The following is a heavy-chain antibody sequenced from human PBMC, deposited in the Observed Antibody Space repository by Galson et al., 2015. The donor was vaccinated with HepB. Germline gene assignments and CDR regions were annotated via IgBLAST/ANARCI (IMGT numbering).Heavy chain of an antibody. Sequence: SLRLSCAASGFTFSSYSMNWVRQAPGKGLEWVSYISSSSSTIYYADSVKGRFTISRDNAKNSLYLQMNSLRDEDTAVYYCARGIPHYYYYYGMDVWGQGTTVTVSS. D-gene: IGHD2-21*01. CDR1: GFTFSSYS. CDR2: ISSSSSTI. CDR3: ARGIPHYYYYYGMDV. J-gene: IGHJ6*02. V-gene: IGHV3-48*02.